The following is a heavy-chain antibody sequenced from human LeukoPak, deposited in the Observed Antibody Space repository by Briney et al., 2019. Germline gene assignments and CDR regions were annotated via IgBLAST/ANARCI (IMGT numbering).Heavy chain of an antibody. D-gene: IGHD3-3*01. J-gene: IGHJ6*03. CDR1: GYTFTSHG. V-gene: IGHV1-18*01. CDR2: VSGYNGNT. Sequence: ASVKASCKASGYTFTSHGINWLRQAPGQGLEWMGWVSGYNGNTDYAQKFQGRVTITTDESTSTAYMELSSLRSEDTAVYYCAAYDFWSGYYTGIPRYYMDVWGKGTTVTVSS. CDR3: AAYDFWSGYYTGIPRYYMDV.